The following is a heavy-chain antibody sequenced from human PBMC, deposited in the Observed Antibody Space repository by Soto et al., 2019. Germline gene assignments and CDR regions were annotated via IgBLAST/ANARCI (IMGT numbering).Heavy chain of an antibody. CDR2: IGTAGDT. CDR3: ARASGGYFAFDI. D-gene: IGHD3-10*01. CDR1: GFTFSSYD. J-gene: IGHJ3*02. Sequence: GSLRLSCAASGFTFSSYDMHWVRQATGKGLEWVSAIGTAGDTYYPGSVKGRCTISRENAKNSLYLQMNSLRAEDTAVYYCARASGGYFAFDIWGQGTMVTVSS. V-gene: IGHV3-13*01.